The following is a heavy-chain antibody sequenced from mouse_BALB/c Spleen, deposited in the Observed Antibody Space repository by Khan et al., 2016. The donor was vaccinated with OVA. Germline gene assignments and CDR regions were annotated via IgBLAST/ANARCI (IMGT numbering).Heavy chain of an antibody. CDR3: AREEALYYFDY. Sequence: QIQLVQSGAELVRPGASVKLSCKTSGYIFTSYWIHWVKQRSGQGLEWIARIYPGTDNTYYTEKVKDRATLTADKSSSTAYMQLSSLKSEDSAVYFCAREEALYYFDYWGQGTTLTVSS. D-gene: IGHD3-2*02. J-gene: IGHJ2*01. V-gene: IGHV1-76*01. CDR1: GYIFTSYW. CDR2: IYPGTDNT.